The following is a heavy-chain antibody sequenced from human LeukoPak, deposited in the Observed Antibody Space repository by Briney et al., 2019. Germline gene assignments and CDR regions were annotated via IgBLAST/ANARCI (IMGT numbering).Heavy chain of an antibody. Sequence: GASVKVSCKASGYTFTSYGISWVRQAPGHGLEWMGWISAYNGNTNYAQKLQGRVTMTTDTSTSTAYMELRSLRSDDTAVYYCALRLVTGGIDYWGQGTLVTVSS. CDR2: ISAYNGNT. CDR3: ALRLVTGGIDY. J-gene: IGHJ4*02. D-gene: IGHD3-9*01. V-gene: IGHV1-18*01. CDR1: GYTFTSYG.